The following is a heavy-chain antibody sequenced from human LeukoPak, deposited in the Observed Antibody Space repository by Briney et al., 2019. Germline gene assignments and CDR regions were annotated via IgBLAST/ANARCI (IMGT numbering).Heavy chain of an antibody. CDR3: VKDDFCPECAFDV. CDR1: GFKFEGYA. J-gene: IGHJ3*01. CDR2: ISGDGGNT. D-gene: IGHD3-3*01. Sequence: GGSLRLSCAASGFKFEGYAMHWVRQRPGKGLEWVSLISGDGGNTYYADSVKGRFTISRDNSKNSLYLQMKSLRTEDTALYYCVKDDFCPECAFDVWGQGTMVTVSS. V-gene: IGHV3-43*02.